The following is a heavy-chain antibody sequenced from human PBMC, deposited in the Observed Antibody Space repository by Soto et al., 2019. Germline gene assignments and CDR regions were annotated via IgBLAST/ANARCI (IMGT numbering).Heavy chain of an antibody. CDR2: INPSGGST. J-gene: IGHJ6*02. D-gene: IGHD3-10*01. CDR3: ARDRIVRVMVRGVVSVYYYGMDV. V-gene: IGHV1-46*01. CDR1: GYTFTSYS. Sequence: SVKVSCKASGYTFTSYSMHWVRQAPGQGLEWMGIINPSGGSTSYAQKFQGRVTMTRDTSTSTVYMELSSLRSEDTAVYYCARDRIVRVMVRGVVSVYYYGMDVWGQGTTVTVSS.